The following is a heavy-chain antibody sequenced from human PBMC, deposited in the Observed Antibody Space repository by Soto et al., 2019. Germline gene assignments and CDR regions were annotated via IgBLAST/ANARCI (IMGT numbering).Heavy chain of an antibody. D-gene: IGHD6-13*01. CDR3: AREYSSSFELDY. CDR1: GFTFSSYE. V-gene: IGHV3-48*03. CDR2: ISSSGSTI. Sequence: EVQLVESGGGLVQPGGSLRLSCAASGFTFSSYEMNWVRHAPGKGLEWVSYISSSGSTIYYADSVKGRCTISRDNGKNSLYLQMNSLRAEDTAVYYCAREYSSSFELDYWGQGTLVTVSS. J-gene: IGHJ4*02.